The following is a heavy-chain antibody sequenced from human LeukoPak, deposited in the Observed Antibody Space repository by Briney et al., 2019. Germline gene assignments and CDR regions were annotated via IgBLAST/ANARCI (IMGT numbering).Heavy chain of an antibody. V-gene: IGHV3-15*01. D-gene: IGHD4-17*01. J-gene: IGHJ4*02. CDR3: IIVAHGALGY. CDR2: ILRKADGGTT. Sequence: AGGSLRLSCAASGFTFSNAWMTWVRQAPGKGLEWVGRILRKADGGTTDYAAPVKGRFSISRDDSKDTLYLQMNSLKAEDTGVYYCIIVAHGALGYWGQGTLVTVSS. CDR1: GFTFSNAW.